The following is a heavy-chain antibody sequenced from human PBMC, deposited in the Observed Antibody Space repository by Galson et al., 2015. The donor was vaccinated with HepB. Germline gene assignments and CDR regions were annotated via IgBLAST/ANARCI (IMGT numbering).Heavy chain of an antibody. D-gene: IGHD3-22*01. V-gene: IGHV3-21*04. J-gene: IGHJ4*02. Sequence: SLRLSCAASGFTFSSYSMNWVRQAPGKGLEWVSSISSSSSTYYADSVKGRFSISRDNSKNSLYLQMNSLRAEDTALYYCAKDSYDSSGIDYWGQGTLVTVSS. CDR3: AKDSYDSSGIDY. CDR1: GFTFSSYS. CDR2: ISSSSST.